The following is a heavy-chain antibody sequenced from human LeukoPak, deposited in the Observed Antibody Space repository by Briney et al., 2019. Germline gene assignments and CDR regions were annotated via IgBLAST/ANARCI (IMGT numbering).Heavy chain of an antibody. CDR2: TSGDGGVT. CDR3: AKGNNSLSYNFDY. Sequence: GGSLRLSCAASGFSFRDFSMHWVRQVPGKGLEWVSLTSGDGGVTHYADSWRGRFTISRDNDKSSLFLQMNSLRVEDTALYYCAKGNNSLSYNFDYWGQGTLVTVSS. CDR1: GFSFRDFS. V-gene: IGHV3-43*02. J-gene: IGHJ4*02. D-gene: IGHD2/OR15-2a*01.